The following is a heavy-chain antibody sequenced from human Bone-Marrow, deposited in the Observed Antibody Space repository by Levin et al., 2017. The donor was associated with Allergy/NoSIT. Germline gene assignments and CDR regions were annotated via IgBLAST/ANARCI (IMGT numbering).Heavy chain of an antibody. J-gene: IGHJ6*02. CDR1: GASISSNDYY. D-gene: IGHD3-22*01. CDR2: IYSSGNT. V-gene: IGHV4-30-4*01. Sequence: PSETLSLTCTVSGASISSNDYYWSWIRQPPGKGLEWIGYIYSSGNTHYNPSLKSRVTMSLDASQNQISLKLNSVTAADTAVYYCARDRDYYDSSGYDIVYYGMDVWGQGTTVTVSS. CDR3: ARDRDYYDSSGYDIVYYGMDV.